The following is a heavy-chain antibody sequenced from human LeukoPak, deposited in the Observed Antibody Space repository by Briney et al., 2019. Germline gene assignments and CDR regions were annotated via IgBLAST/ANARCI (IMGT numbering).Heavy chain of an antibody. Sequence: PGGSLRLSCAASGFTYDSYWMSWVRQAPGKGLEWVANIKQDGNEKYYVDSVKGRFTNYRDNAENSLYLQMNSLRAEDTAVYYCTRDPLTQNDYWGQGTLVTVSS. CDR2: IKQDGNEK. CDR1: GFTYDSYW. CDR3: TRDPLTQNDY. V-gene: IGHV3-7*01. J-gene: IGHJ4*02. D-gene: IGHD1-14*01.